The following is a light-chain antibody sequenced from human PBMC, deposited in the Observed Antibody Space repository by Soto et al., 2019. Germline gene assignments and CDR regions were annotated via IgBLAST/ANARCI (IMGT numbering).Light chain of an antibody. J-gene: IGLJ2*01. V-gene: IGLV4-69*01. Sequence: QLVLTQSPSASASLGTSVTLTCTLSRGHTSYAIAWHQQQPGKGPRYLMRLDSGGRHTKGAGIPDRFSGSSSRAERYPTISNLQSEDAADYYCQTWGAGIQLFGGGTKLTVL. CDR1: RGHTSYA. CDR3: QTWGAGIQL. CDR2: LDSGGRH.